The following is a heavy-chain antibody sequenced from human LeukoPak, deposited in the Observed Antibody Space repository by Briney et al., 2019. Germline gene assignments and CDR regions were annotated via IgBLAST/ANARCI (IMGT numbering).Heavy chain of an antibody. CDR3: ARVSSATADDAFDI. D-gene: IGHD2-2*01. V-gene: IGHV4-39*07. Sequence: SETLSLTCTVSGGSITTSNYYWGWIRQPPGKGLEWIGNIFYSGSTYYSPSLKSRVTISVDTSKNQFSLKLSSVTAADTAVYYCARVSSATADDAFDIWGQGTMVTVSS. CDR1: GGSITTSNYY. J-gene: IGHJ3*02. CDR2: IFYSGST.